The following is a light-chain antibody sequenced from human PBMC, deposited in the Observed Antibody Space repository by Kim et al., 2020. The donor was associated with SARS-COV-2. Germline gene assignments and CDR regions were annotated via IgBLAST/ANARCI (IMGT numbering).Light chain of an antibody. Sequence: QAAVTQEPSLTVSPGRTVTLTCASSTGPVTSGYYPNWLQQKPGQAPRSLIYYTNNRHSWTPARFSGSLLGGKAALTLSDVQPEDEADYYCLVYSGGIPVFGGGTQLTVL. V-gene: IGLV7-43*01. CDR3: LVYSGGIPV. CDR2: YTN. CDR1: TGPVTSGYY. J-gene: IGLJ3*02.